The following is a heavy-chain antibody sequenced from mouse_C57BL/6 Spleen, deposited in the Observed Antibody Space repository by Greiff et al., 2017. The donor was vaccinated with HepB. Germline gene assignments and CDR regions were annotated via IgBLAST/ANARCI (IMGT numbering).Heavy chain of an antibody. Sequence: EVQLQQSGAELVRPGASVKLSCTASGFNIKDYYMHWVKQRPEQGLEWIGRIDPEDGDTEYAPKFQGKATMTADTSSNTAYLQLSSLTSEDTAVYYCTTGYYGSSPSWCAYWGQGTLVTVSA. CDR3: TTGYYGSSPSWCAY. V-gene: IGHV14-1*01. CDR2: IDPEDGDT. J-gene: IGHJ3*01. CDR1: GFNIKDYY. D-gene: IGHD1-1*01.